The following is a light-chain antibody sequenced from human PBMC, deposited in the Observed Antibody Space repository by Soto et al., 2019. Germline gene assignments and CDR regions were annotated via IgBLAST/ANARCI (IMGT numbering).Light chain of an antibody. Sequence: EIVMTQSPATLSVSPGGRATLSCRVSQSVSSSYLAWYQQKPGQAPRLLIYGASSRATGIPDRFSGSGSGTDFTLTISRLEPEDFAVYYCQQYGSSRTFGQGTKVDI. CDR2: GAS. V-gene: IGKV3-20*01. CDR1: QSVSSSY. J-gene: IGKJ1*01. CDR3: QQYGSSRT.